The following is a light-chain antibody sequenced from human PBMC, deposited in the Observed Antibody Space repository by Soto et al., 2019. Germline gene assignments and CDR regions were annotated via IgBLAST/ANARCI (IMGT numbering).Light chain of an antibody. J-gene: IGKJ4*01. CDR2: VTS. Sequence: IQLTQSPSSLSASVGDRVTITCRASQGVSSYLAWYQQKPGKAPNLLIYVTSTLQSGVPSRFSGSGSGTDFTLTISSLQPEDFATCYCQQHNSYPLTFGGGTKVEIK. CDR3: QQHNSYPLT. CDR1: QGVSSY. V-gene: IGKV1-9*01.